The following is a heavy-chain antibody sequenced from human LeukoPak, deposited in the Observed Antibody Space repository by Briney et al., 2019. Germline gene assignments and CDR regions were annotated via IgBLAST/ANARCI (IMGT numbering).Heavy chain of an antibody. CDR1: GYTFTGYY. V-gene: IGHV1-2*02. J-gene: IGHJ6*03. D-gene: IGHD3-3*01. CDR2: INPNSGGT. Sequence: GASVKVSRKASGYTFTGYYMHWVRQAPGQGLEWMGWINPNSGGTNYAQKFQGRVTMTRDTSISTAYMELSRLRSDDTAVYYCASHWVYYDFWSGQDMDVWGKGTTVTVSS. CDR3: ASHWVYYDFWSGQDMDV.